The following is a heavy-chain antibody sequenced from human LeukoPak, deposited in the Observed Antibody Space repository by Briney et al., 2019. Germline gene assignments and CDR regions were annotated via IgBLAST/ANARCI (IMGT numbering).Heavy chain of an antibody. CDR1: SGSISSGGYS. CDR2: IYHSGST. Sequence: PSQTLSLTCAVSSGSISSGGYSWSWIRQPPGKGLEWIGYIYHSGSTYYNPSLKSRVTISVDRSKNQFSLKLSSVTAADTAVYYCARDRPIVVVPAAIYYYYYMDVWGKGTTVTVSS. J-gene: IGHJ6*03. V-gene: IGHV4-30-2*01. D-gene: IGHD2-2*01. CDR3: ARDRPIVVVPAAIYYYYYMDV.